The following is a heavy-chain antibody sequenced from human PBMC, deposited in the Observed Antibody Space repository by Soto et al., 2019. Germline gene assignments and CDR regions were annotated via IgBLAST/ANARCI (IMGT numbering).Heavy chain of an antibody. CDR2: INHSGST. V-gene: IGHV4-34*01. CDR3: ARDKITGRFDY. J-gene: IGHJ4*02. D-gene: IGHD2-8*02. Sequence: SETLSLTCAVYGGSFSGYYGTWIRQPPGTGLEWIGEINHSGSTNYNPSLKSRVTISVDTSKNQFSLKLTSVTAADSAVYYCARDKITGRFDYWGQGTLVTVSS. CDR1: GGSFSGYY.